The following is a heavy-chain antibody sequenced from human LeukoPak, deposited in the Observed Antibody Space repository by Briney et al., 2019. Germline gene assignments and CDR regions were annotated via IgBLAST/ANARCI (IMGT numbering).Heavy chain of an antibody. J-gene: IGHJ4*02. CDR3: ARVTNGGSGSYYRGYFDY. Sequence: SETLSLTCTVSGGSISSSSYYWGWIRQPPGKGLEWIGSIYYSGSTYYNPFLKSRVTISVDTSKNQFSLKLSSVTAADTAVYYCARVTNGGSGSYYRGYFDYWGQGTLVTVSS. V-gene: IGHV4-39*07. CDR1: GGSISSSSYY. D-gene: IGHD1-26*01. CDR2: IYYSGST.